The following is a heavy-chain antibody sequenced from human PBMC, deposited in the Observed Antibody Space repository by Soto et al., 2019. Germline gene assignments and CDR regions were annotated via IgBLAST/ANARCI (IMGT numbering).Heavy chain of an antibody. Sequence: QVQLVQSGAEVKKPGASVKVSCKASGYTFTSYGISWVRQAPGQGLEWMGWISAYNGNTNYAQKLQGRGTMTADTSTSTAYMELRSLRSDDTAVYYCARVQVIAAAGGWFDPWGQGTLVTVSS. CDR3: ARVQVIAAAGGWFDP. D-gene: IGHD6-13*01. CDR2: ISAYNGNT. V-gene: IGHV1-18*04. J-gene: IGHJ5*02. CDR1: GYTFTSYG.